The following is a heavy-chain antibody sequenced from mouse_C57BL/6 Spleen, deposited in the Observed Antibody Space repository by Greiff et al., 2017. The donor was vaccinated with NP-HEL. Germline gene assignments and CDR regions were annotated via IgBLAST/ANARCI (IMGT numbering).Heavy chain of an antibody. J-gene: IGHJ1*03. CDR1: GFTFSDYG. Sequence: EVHLVESGGGLVKPGGSLKLSCAASGFTFSDYGMHWVRQAPEKGLEWVAYISSGSSTIYYADTVKGRFTFSRANAKNTLFLQMTSLRSEDTAMYYWAYYGSSYDWYFDVWGTGTTVTVSS. CDR3: AYYGSSYDWYFDV. D-gene: IGHD1-1*01. CDR2: ISSGSSTI. V-gene: IGHV5-17*01.